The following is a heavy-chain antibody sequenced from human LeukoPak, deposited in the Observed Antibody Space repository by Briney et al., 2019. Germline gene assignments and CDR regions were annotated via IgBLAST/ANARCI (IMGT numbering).Heavy chain of an antibody. CDR2: VNPSGGST. CDR3: ARAVGATSQFDY. Sequence: ASVKVSCKASGYTFTTYYLHWVRQAPGQGLEWMGIVNPSGGSTPYAQNLQGRVTMTRDTSTNTVYMELSSLRSEDTAVYYCARAVGATSQFDYWGQGTLVTVSS. V-gene: IGHV1-46*01. CDR1: GYTFTTYY. J-gene: IGHJ4*02. D-gene: IGHD1-26*01.